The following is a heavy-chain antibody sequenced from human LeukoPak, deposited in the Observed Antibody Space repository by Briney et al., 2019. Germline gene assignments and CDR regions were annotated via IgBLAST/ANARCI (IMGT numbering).Heavy chain of an antibody. D-gene: IGHD4-17*01. CDR3: ARGSTATTVTDYLIDY. V-gene: IGHV3-48*04. J-gene: IGHJ4*02. Sequence: GGSLRLSCAASGFTFSSYSMNWVRQAPGKGLEWVSYISSSSSTIYYADSLKGRFTISRDNAKNSLYLQMNSLRAEDTAVYYCARGSTATTVTDYLIDYWGQGTLVTVSS. CDR1: GFTFSSYS. CDR2: ISSSSSTI.